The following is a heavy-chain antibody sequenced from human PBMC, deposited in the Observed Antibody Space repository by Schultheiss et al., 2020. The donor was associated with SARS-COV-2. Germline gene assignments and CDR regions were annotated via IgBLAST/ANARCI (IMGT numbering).Heavy chain of an antibody. D-gene: IGHD2-21*02. CDR3: ARAPGVGTPFDY. Sequence: SETLSLTCTVSGGSVSSGNYYWSWIRQPPGKGLEWIGYIHHSAGTNYNPSLKRRVTISVDTSKNQFSLKLSSVTAADTAVYYCARAPGVGTPFDYWGQGTLVTVSS. V-gene: IGHV4-61*01. J-gene: IGHJ4*02. CDR2: IHHSAGT. CDR1: GGSVSSGNYY.